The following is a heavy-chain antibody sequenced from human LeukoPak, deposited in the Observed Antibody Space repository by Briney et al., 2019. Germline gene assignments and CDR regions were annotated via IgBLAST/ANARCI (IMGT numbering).Heavy chain of an antibody. D-gene: IGHD2-15*01. CDR3: AKLSGSSCYSPGSY. CDR2: ISDSGGST. Sequence: PGWSMRLSCAASGFTFTTYGMSWVRQAPGKGLEWVSVISDSGGSTYYADSVKGRFTISRDNSKNTLYLQMNSLRADDTAVYYCAKLSGSSCYSPGSYWGQGTLVTVSS. CDR1: GFTFTTYG. J-gene: IGHJ4*02. V-gene: IGHV3-23*01.